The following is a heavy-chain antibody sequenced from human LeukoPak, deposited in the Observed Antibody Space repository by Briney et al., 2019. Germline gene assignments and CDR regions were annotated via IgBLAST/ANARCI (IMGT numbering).Heavy chain of an antibody. CDR2: INHSGST. CDR3: VGYCSSTSCPAPFVDY. J-gene: IGHJ4*02. D-gene: IGHD2-2*01. Sequence: PSETLSLTCAVYGGSFSGYYWSWIRQPPGKGLERIGEINHSGSTNYNPSLKSRVTISVDTSKNQFSLKLSSVTAADTAVYYCVGYCSSTSCPAPFVDYWGQGTLVTVSS. CDR1: GGSFSGYY. V-gene: IGHV4-34*01.